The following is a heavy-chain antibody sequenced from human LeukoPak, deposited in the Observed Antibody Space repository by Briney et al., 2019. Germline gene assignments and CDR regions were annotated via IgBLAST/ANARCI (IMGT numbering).Heavy chain of an antibody. D-gene: IGHD3-10*01. Sequence: GRSMRLSCIASGFTFGDHAMSWVRQVPGKGLEWVGFIRRKAYGATTEYAASVKGRFTISRGDSNGIAYLQMDYLKTEDTALYYCSRGPILLWIHNGMDVWGQGTTVTVSS. V-gene: IGHV3-49*04. J-gene: IGHJ6*02. CDR1: GFTFGDHA. CDR3: SRGPILLWIHNGMDV. CDR2: IRRKAYGATT.